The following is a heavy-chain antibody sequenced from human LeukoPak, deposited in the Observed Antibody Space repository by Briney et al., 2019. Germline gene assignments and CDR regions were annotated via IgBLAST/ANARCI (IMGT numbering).Heavy chain of an antibody. CDR1: GGSFSGYY. D-gene: IGHD1-26*01. V-gene: IGHV4-34*09. Sequence: SETLSLTCAVYGGSFSGYYWSWIRQPPGKGLEWIGEINHSGSTYCNPSLKSRVTISVDTSKNQFSLKLSSVTAADTAVYYCARGGGTTTCDYWGQGTLVTVSS. J-gene: IGHJ4*02. CDR3: ARGGGTTTCDY. CDR2: INHSGST.